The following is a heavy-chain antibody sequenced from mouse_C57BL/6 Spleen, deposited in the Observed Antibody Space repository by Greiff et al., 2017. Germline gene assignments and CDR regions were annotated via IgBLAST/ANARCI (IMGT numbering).Heavy chain of an antibody. CDR1: GYAFSSYW. CDR3: AREGVTGRLFDY. D-gene: IGHD2-12*01. V-gene: IGHV1-80*01. J-gene: IGHJ2*01. Sequence: LQESGAELVKPGASVKISCKASGYAFSSYWMNWVKQRPGMGLEWIGQIYPGDGDTNYNGKFKGKATLTADKSSSTAYMQLSSLTSEDSAVYFCAREGVTGRLFDYWGQGTTLTVSS. CDR2: IYPGDGDT.